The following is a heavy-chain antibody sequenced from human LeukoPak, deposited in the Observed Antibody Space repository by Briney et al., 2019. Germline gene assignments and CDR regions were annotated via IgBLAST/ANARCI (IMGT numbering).Heavy chain of an antibody. D-gene: IGHD3-22*01. V-gene: IGHV3-48*01. CDR3: ARDFHRRPYDSSGYYPY. CDR2: ISSSSSTI. CDR1: GFTFSSYS. J-gene: IGHJ4*02. Sequence: GGSLRLSCAVTGFTFSSYSMNWVRQAPGKGLEWVSYISSSSSTIHYADSVKGRFTISRDNAKNSLYLQMNSLRAEDTAVYYCARDFHRRPYDSSGYYPYWGQGTLVTVSS.